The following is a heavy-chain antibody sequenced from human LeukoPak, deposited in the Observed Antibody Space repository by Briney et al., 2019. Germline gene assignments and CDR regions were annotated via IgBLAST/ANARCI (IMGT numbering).Heavy chain of an antibody. CDR3: ARAGIAARPLAFDI. CDR2: IYTSGST. CDR1: GGSISSGSYY. Sequence: SETLSLTCTVSGGSISSGSYYWSWIRQPAGKGLEWIGRIYTSGSTNYNPSLKSRVTISVDTSKNQFSLKLSSVTAADTAVYYCARAGIAARPLAFDIWGQGTMVTVSS. J-gene: IGHJ3*02. V-gene: IGHV4-61*02. D-gene: IGHD6-6*01.